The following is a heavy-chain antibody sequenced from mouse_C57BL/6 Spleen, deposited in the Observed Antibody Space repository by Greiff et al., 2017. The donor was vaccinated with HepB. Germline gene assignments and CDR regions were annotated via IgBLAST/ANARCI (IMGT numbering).Heavy chain of an antibody. V-gene: IGHV5-6*01. CDR1: GFTFSSYG. D-gene: IGHD1-1*01. CDR2: ISSGGSYT. CDR3: ARHDTVVADYYAMDY. Sequence: EVQLVESGGDLVKPGGSLKLSCAASGFTFSSYGMSWVRQTPDKRLEWVATISSGGSYTYYPDSVKGRFTISRDNAKNTLYLQMSSLKSEASAMYYFARHDTVVADYYAMDYWGQGTSVTVSS. J-gene: IGHJ4*01.